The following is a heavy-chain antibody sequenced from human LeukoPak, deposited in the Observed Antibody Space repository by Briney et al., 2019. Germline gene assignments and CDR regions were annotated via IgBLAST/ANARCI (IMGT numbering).Heavy chain of an antibody. CDR2: ISSSSSTI. V-gene: IGHV3-48*01. D-gene: IGHD3-22*01. J-gene: IGHJ6*02. CDR3: ARIVYYYYYYGMDV. CDR1: GFTFSSYS. Sequence: GGSLRLSCAASGFTFSSYSMNWVRQAPGKGLEWVSYISSSSSTIYYADSVKGRFTISRDNAKNSLYLQMNSLRAEDTAVYYCARIVYYYYYYGMDVWGQGTTVIVSS.